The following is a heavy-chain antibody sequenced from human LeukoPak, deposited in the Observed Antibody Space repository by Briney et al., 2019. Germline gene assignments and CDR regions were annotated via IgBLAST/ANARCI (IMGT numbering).Heavy chain of an antibody. D-gene: IGHD2-21*02. CDR3: AKGRGFYCGGDCYLDY. V-gene: IGHV3-43D*03. Sequence: GGSLRLSCAASGFTFDAYAMHWVRQAQGKGLEWVSVMSWDGSSTYYADSLKGRFTISRDNNKNSLYLQMNSLRPEDTALYYCAKGRGFYCGGDCYLDYWGQGTLVTVSS. J-gene: IGHJ4*02. CDR1: GFTFDAYA. CDR2: MSWDGSST.